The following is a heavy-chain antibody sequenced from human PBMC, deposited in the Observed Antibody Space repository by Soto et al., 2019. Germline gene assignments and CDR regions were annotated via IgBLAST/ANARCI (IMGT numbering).Heavy chain of an antibody. Sequence: QVPLVESGGGVVQPGRSLRLSCAASGFTFSSYAMHWVRQAPGKGLEWVAVISYDGSNKYYADSVKGRFTISRDNSKNTLYLQMNSLRAEDTAVYYCARGLGVGFDPWGQGTLVTVSS. J-gene: IGHJ5*02. V-gene: IGHV3-30-3*01. CDR1: GFTFSSYA. CDR3: ARGLGVGFDP. D-gene: IGHD4-17*01. CDR2: ISYDGSNK.